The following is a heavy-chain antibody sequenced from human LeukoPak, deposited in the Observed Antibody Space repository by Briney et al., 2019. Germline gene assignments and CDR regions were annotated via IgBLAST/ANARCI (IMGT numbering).Heavy chain of an antibody. CDR1: GFAFSTYA. V-gene: IGHV3-30*18. Sequence: GGSLRLSCAASGFAFSTYAMHWVRQAPGKGLEWVAVISNDATKKYYADSVKGRSTISRDNSESTLYLQMNSLRAEDTAVYYCAKDMNTVTTTFDYWGQGTLVTVSS. J-gene: IGHJ4*02. D-gene: IGHD4-17*01. CDR2: ISNDATKK. CDR3: AKDMNTVTTTFDY.